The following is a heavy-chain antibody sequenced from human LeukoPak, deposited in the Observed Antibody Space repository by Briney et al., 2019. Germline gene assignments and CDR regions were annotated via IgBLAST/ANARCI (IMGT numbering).Heavy chain of an antibody. V-gene: IGHV1-18*01. Sequence: ASVRVSSKASGHTFTIYGISWVRQAPGQGLEWMGWICAFKANTNYAQKLQGRDTMSTDTSTNTAYMELRSLRSDDTAVYYCARGWELHDWGQGTLVSVSS. CDR2: ICAFKANT. D-gene: IGHD1-26*01. J-gene: IGHJ4*02. CDR3: ARGWELHD. CDR1: GHTFTIYG.